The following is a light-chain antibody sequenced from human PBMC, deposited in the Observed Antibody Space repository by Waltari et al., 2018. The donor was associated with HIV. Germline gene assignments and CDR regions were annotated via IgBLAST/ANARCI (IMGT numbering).Light chain of an antibody. J-gene: IGLJ2*01. CDR1: NRDVGAYNY. V-gene: IGLV2-14*01. CDR2: EVT. CDR3: SSYTITTAIV. Sequence: QSALTQPASVSGSPGQSITIPCTGTNRDVGAYNYVSWYQQHPGKAPKLLIYEVTNRPPGISNRFSGSKSGNTASMTISGLQPEDEADYYCSSYTITTAIVFGGGTKLTVL.